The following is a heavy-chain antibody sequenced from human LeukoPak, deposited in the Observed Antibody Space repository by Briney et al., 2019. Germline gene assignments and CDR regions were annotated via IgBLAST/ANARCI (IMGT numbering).Heavy chain of an antibody. J-gene: IGHJ5*02. CDR3: ARTNSENYDILTGYSNWFDP. CDR1: GGSISSYY. V-gene: IGHV4-59*01. D-gene: IGHD3-9*01. CDR2: IYYSGST. Sequence: SETLSLTCTVSGGSISSYYWSRIRQPPGKGLEWIGYIYYSGSTNYNPSLKSRVTISVDTSKNQFSLKLSSVTAADTAVYYCARTNSENYDILTGYSNWFDPWGQGTLVTVSS.